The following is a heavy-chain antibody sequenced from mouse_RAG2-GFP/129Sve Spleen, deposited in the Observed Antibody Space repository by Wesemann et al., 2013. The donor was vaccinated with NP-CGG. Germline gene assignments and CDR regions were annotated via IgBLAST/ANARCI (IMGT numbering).Heavy chain of an antibody. CDR2: ISYDGSN. CDR3: ARGEFYGYRPFDY. D-gene: IGHD2-2*01. V-gene: IGHV3-6*02. J-gene: IGHJ2*01. CDR1: GYSITSGYY. Sequence: DVQLQESGPGLVKPSQSLSLTCSVTGYSITSGYYWNWIRQFPGNKLEWMGYISYDGSNNYNPSLKNRISITRDTSKNQFFLKLNSVTTEDTATYYCARGEFYGYRPFDYWGQGTTLTVSS.